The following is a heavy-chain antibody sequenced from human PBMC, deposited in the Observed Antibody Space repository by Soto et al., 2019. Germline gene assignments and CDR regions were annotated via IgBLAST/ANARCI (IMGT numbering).Heavy chain of an antibody. CDR1: GGSISSSSYY. CDR3: ARRDYDYIWGSYRYPDSDY. Sequence: QLQLQESGPGLVKPSETLSLTCTVSGGSISSSSYYWGWIRQPPGKGLEWIGSIYYSGSTYYNPSLKNRVTISVDTSKNQFSLKLSSVTAADTAVYYCARRDYDYIWGSYRYPDSDYWGQGTLVTVSS. D-gene: IGHD3-16*02. CDR2: IYYSGST. J-gene: IGHJ4*02. V-gene: IGHV4-39*01.